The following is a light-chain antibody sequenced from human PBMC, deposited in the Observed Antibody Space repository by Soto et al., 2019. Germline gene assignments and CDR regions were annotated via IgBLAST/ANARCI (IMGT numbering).Light chain of an antibody. CDR3: RQYINAPQT. J-gene: IGKJ1*01. CDR2: WAS. CDR1: QSVLYSPNNKNY. Sequence: DIVMTQSPDSLAVSLGERATINCKSSQSVLYSPNNKNYLAWYQQKPGQPPKLLVYWASTRESGVPDRFSGSGSETDFTLTINSLQAEDVAVYYWRQYINAPQTFGQGTKVEIK. V-gene: IGKV4-1*01.